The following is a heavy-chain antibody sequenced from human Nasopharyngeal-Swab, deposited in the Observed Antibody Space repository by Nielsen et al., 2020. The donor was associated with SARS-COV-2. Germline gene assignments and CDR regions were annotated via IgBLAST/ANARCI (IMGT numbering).Heavy chain of an antibody. V-gene: IGHV4-59*12. CDR2: IYYSGST. J-gene: IGHJ6*02. CDR3: ARGGTRYGSGSYYRLIYGMDV. D-gene: IGHD3-10*01. CDR1: GGSISSYY. Sequence: GSLRLSCTVSGGSISSYYWSWIRQPPGKGLEWIGYIYYSGSTNYNPSLKSRVTISTDTSKNQFSLKLRYVTAADTAIYYCARGGTRYGSGSYYRLIYGMDVWGQGTTVTVSS.